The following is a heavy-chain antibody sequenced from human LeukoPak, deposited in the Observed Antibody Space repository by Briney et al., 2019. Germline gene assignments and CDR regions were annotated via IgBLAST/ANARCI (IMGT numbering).Heavy chain of an antibody. CDR2: NRNKANNYTP. CDR3: ARRGRDSDGYAHGYDF. J-gene: IGHJ4*02. V-gene: IGHV3-72*01. D-gene: IGHD3-22*01. CDR1: GFTFSDHY. Sequence: GGSLRLSCAASGFTFSDHYIDWVRQAPGKGLEWVDRNRNKANNYTPEYAASVKGRFTISRDDSKNSLYLQMNSLKTEDTAVYYCARRGRDSDGYAHGYDFWGQGTLVTVSS.